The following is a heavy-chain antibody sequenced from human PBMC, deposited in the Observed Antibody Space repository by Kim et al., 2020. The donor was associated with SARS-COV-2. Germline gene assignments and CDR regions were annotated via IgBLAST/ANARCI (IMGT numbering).Heavy chain of an antibody. CDR2: IYYSGST. J-gene: IGHJ5*02. D-gene: IGHD4-4*01. V-gene: IGHV4-59*01. Sequence: SETLSLTCTVSGCSISSYYWSWIRQPPGKGLEWIGDIYYSGSTNYNASLKSRVTISVDTSKNQFSLKLSSLTAADTAVYYCARVGGNSDGFDTWVQGPL. CDR1: GCSISSYY. CDR3: ARVGGNSDGFDT.